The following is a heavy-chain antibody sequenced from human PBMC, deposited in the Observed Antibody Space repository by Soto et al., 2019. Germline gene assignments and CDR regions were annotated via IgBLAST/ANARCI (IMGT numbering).Heavy chain of an antibody. Sequence: PSETLSLTCAVSGGSISSGGYSWSWVRQPPGKGLEWIGYIYHSGSTYYNPSLKSRVTISVDRSKNQFSLKLSSVTAADTAVYYCARESRYGGNQGGGWFDPWGQGTLVTVSS. D-gene: IGHD4-17*01. J-gene: IGHJ5*02. CDR3: ARESRYGGNQGGGWFDP. CDR2: IYHSGST. V-gene: IGHV4-30-2*01. CDR1: GGSISSGGYS.